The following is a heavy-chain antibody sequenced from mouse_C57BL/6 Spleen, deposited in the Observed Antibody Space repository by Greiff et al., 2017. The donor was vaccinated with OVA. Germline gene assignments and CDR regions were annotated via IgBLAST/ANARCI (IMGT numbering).Heavy chain of an antibody. Sequence: VQLQQSGAELARPGASVKLSCKASGFTFTSYGISWVKQRTGQGLEWIGEIYPRSGNTYYTEKFTGKATLTADKSSSTAYMELRSLTSEDSAVDVCASEAQATPFAYWGQGTLVTVSA. CDR3: ASEAQATPFAY. V-gene: IGHV1-81*01. D-gene: IGHD3-2*02. J-gene: IGHJ3*01. CDR2: IYPRSGNT. CDR1: GFTFTSYG.